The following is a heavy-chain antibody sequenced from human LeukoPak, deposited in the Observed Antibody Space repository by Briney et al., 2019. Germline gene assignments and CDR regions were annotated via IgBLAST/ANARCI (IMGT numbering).Heavy chain of an antibody. V-gene: IGHV4-39*01. CDR1: GFIFRSHG. CDR2: IYYHENT. D-gene: IGHD1-1*01. J-gene: IGHJ4*02. CDR3: ARRAYSAAYWKHFDY. Sequence: GTLRLSCAASGFIFRSHGMNWVRQAPGKGLEGIGSIYYHENTYYNSSLKSRVTISVDTSKNQFSLKLNSVTVADTAVYFCARRAYSAAYWKHFDYWGQGTLVTVSS.